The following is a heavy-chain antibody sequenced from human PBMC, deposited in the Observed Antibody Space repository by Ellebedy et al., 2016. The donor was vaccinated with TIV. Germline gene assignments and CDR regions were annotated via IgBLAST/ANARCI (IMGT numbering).Heavy chain of an antibody. CDR1: GFTFTRYG. CDR2: ISGYSGNT. D-gene: IGHD6-19*01. CDR3: ARGSGPNWLDP. V-gene: IGHV1-18*04. Sequence: AASVKVSCKASGFTFTRYGINWVRQAPGQGLEWMGWISGYSGNTDYAQKFQGRITMTTDTGTNTGYMELTSLTSDDTAVYYCARGSGPNWLDPWGRGTLVTVSS. J-gene: IGHJ5*01.